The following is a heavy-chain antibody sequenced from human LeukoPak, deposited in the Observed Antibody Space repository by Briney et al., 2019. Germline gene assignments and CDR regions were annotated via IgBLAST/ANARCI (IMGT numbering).Heavy chain of an antibody. V-gene: IGHV4-34*01. CDR3: AKVWKGPLYARRMAGWFEP. D-gene: IGHD2-8*01. Sequence: SETPSLTCAVYGGSFSGYYWSWIRQPPGKGLEWIGEINHSGSTNYNPSLKSRVTISVDTSKNQFSLKLSSVTAADTAVYYCAKVWKGPLYARRMAGWFEPWGQGTLVTVSS. J-gene: IGHJ5*02. CDR1: GGSFSGYY. CDR2: INHSGST.